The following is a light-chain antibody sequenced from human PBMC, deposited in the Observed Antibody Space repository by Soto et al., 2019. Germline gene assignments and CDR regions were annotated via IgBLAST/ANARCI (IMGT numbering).Light chain of an antibody. Sequence: QSALTQPASVSGSPGQSITISCTGTSSDVGGYNYVSWYQQHPGKAPKLMIYAVSNRPSGVSDRFSGSKSGNTASLTISGPQAGYEPDYYRSSYTSSSTHVVFGGGTKVTVL. CDR2: AVS. V-gene: IGLV2-14*01. CDR3: SSYTSSSTHVV. J-gene: IGLJ2*01. CDR1: SSDVGGYNY.